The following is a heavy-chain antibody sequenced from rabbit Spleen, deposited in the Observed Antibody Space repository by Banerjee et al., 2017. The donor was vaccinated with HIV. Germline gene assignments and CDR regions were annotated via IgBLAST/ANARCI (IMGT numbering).Heavy chain of an antibody. Sequence: QSLEESGGDLVKPGASLTLTCTASGFSFSSSPYMCWVRQAPGKGLEWIACIYAGSSGYTYYANWAKGRFTISKTSSTTVTLQLTSLAAADTATYFCARDTGSSFSTYGMDLWGPGTLVTVS. D-gene: IGHD8-1*01. CDR3: ARDTGSSFSTYGMDL. J-gene: IGHJ6*01. CDR1: GFSFSSSPY. V-gene: IGHV1S40*01. CDR2: IYAGSSGYT.